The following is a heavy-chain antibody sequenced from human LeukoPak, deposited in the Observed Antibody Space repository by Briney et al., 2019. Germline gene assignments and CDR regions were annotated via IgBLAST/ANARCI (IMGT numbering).Heavy chain of an antibody. D-gene: IGHD4-17*01. J-gene: IGHJ4*02. V-gene: IGHV1-8*01. Sequence: ASVKVSCKASGYTFTSYDINWVRQATGQGLEWMGWMNPNSGNTGYAQKFQGRVTMTTDTSTSTAYMELRSLRSDDTAVYYCARVWGGYGDYSFDYWGQGTLVTVSS. CDR3: ARVWGGYGDYSFDY. CDR2: MNPNSGNT. CDR1: GYTFTSYD.